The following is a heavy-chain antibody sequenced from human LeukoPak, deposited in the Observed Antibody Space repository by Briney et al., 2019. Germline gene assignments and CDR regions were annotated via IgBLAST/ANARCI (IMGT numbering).Heavy chain of an antibody. Sequence: PSQTLSLTCTVSGGSISSSSYYWGWIRQPPGKGLEWIGSIYYSGSTYYNPSLKSRVTISVDTSKNQFSLKLSSVTAADTAVYYCARDCSDYWGQGTLVTVSS. CDR1: GGSISSSSYY. CDR2: IYYSGST. J-gene: IGHJ4*02. CDR3: ARDCSDY. D-gene: IGHD3-10*02. V-gene: IGHV4-39*07.